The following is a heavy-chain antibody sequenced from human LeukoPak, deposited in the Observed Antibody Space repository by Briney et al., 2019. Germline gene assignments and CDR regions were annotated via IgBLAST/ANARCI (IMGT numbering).Heavy chain of an antibody. Sequence: SVKVSCKASGGTFRSYAISWVRQAPGQGLEWMGGIIPIFGTANYAQKFQGRVTITTDESTSTAYMELSSLRSEDTAVYYCASRDPQGAFDIWGQGTMVTVSS. CDR3: ASRDPQGAFDI. CDR1: GGTFRSYA. CDR2: IIPIFGTA. J-gene: IGHJ3*02. V-gene: IGHV1-69*05.